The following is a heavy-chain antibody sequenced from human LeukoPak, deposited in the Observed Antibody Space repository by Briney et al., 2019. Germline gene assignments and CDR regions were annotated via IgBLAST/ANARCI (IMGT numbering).Heavy chain of an antibody. J-gene: IGHJ4*02. CDR1: GGSISSYY. D-gene: IGHD1/OR15-1a*01. CDR2: IYTSGST. CDR3: AREKRGRITGITGSFDY. V-gene: IGHV4-4*07. Sequence: PSETLSLTCTVSGGSISSYYWSWIRQPAGKGLEWIGRIYTSGSTNYNPSLKSRVTMSVDTSKNQFSLKLSSVTAADTAVYYCAREKRGRITGITGSFDYWGQGTLVTVSS.